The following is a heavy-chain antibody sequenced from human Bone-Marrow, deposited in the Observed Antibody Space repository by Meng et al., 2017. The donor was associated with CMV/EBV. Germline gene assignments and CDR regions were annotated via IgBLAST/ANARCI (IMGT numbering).Heavy chain of an antibody. CDR1: GFSFSSHW. D-gene: IGHD1-26*01. V-gene: IGHV3-7*01. J-gene: IGHJ4*02. CDR2: KKEDGTLK. CDR3: ARGYSGSYYDWIDY. Sequence: GGSLRLSCAASGFSFSSHWLSWVRQVPGKGMEWVANKKEDGTLKYYVESVKGRFTISRDNAKSSLYLQMNSLRAEDTAVYYCARGYSGSYYDWIDYWGQRTLVTVSS.